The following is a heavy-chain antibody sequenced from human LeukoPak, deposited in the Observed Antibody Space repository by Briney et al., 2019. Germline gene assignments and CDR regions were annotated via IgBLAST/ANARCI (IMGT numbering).Heavy chain of an antibody. CDR1: GFTFSSYG. Sequence: PGGSLRLSCAASGFTFSSYGMHWVRQAPGKGLEWVAVIWYDGSNKYYADSVKGRFTISRDNSKNTLYLQMNSLRAEDTAVYYCARDSFPDGYFDYWGQGTLVTVSS. D-gene: IGHD2/OR15-2a*01. CDR2: IWYDGSNK. V-gene: IGHV3-33*01. J-gene: IGHJ4*02. CDR3: ARDSFPDGYFDY.